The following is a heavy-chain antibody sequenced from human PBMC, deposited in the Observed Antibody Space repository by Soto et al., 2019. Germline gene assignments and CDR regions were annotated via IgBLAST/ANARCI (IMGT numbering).Heavy chain of an antibody. J-gene: IGHJ6*02. CDR2: MSYGGSNK. V-gene: IGHV3-30*18. CDR3: AKAFGRLYYFGKDV. CDR1: GCTLSSYG. Sequence: GVSRRRSCAASGCTLSSYGMHWFRHAPGKGLEWVAVMSYGGSNKYYADSVKGRLTISRDNSKNTLYLQMNSRRAEDTAVYYFAKAFGRLYYFGKDVWGHGTRVT. D-gene: IGHD3-10*01.